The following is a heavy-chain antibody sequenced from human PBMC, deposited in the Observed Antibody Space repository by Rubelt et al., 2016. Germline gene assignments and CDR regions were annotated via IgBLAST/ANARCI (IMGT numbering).Heavy chain of an antibody. J-gene: IGHJ4*02. D-gene: IGHD2-8*01. Sequence: QVQLVQSGAEVKKPGASVKVSCKASGYTFTSYGISWVRQAPGQGLEWMGWISAYNGNNNYAQKPQGRGTITRDTSASTAYMEPSSLRSEDTAVYYCARAQRIRLLMVYAPTFDYWGQGTLVTVSS. CDR3: ARAQRIRLLMVYAPTFDY. CDR2: ISAYNGNN. V-gene: IGHV1-18*01. CDR1: GYTFTSYG.